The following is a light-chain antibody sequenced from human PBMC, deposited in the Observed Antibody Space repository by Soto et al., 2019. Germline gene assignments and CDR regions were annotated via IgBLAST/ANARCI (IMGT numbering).Light chain of an antibody. CDR2: GAS. CDR3: QQYGSSPT. Sequence: EIVLTQSPGTLSLSPGERATLSCRASQSVSSSYLAWYQQKPGQAPRLLIYGASSRATGIPDRFSGSGSGTDFTLTISRLEPEDFAVCYCQQYGSSPTFGQGTKWISN. V-gene: IGKV3-20*01. CDR1: QSVSSSY. J-gene: IGKJ1*01.